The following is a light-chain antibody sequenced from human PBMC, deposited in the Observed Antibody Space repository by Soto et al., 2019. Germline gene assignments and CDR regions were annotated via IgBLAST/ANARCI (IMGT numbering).Light chain of an antibody. CDR3: QQSDTTPWP. V-gene: IGKV1-39*01. Sequence: DIQMTQSPSSLSASVGDRVTITCRASQSISSYLNWYQQKPGKAPKLLIYEASSFQSGVPSRFSGSGCGTDFTITISCLQPEDFATYYCQQSDTTPWPVGQGTKVDIK. J-gene: IGKJ1*01. CDR2: EAS. CDR1: QSISSY.